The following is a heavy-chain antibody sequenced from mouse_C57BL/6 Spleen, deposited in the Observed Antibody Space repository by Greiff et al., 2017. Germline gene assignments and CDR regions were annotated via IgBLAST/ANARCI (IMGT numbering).Heavy chain of an antibody. Sequence: VQLQESGPGLVQPSQSLSITCTVSGFSLTSYGVHWVRQSPGKGLEWLGVIWRGGSTDYNAAFMSRLSITKDNSKSQVFFKMNSLQADDTAIYYCAKIYYDYDDDLYYAMDYWGQGTSVTVSS. CDR3: AKIYYDYDDDLYYAMDY. D-gene: IGHD2-4*01. CDR2: IWRGGST. J-gene: IGHJ4*01. V-gene: IGHV2-5*01. CDR1: GFSLTSYG.